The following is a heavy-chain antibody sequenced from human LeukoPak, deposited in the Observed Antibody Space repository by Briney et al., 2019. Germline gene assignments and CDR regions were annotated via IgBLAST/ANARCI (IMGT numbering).Heavy chain of an antibody. J-gene: IGHJ2*01. D-gene: IGHD5-24*01. CDR2: INHSGST. Sequence: SETLSLTCTVSGGSISGYYWSWIRQPPGKGLEWIGEINHSGSTNYNPSLKSRVTISVDTSKNQFSLKLSSVTAADTAVYYCARRAGRWLQSNPYWYFDLWGRGTLVTVSS. CDR1: GGSISGYY. CDR3: ARRAGRWLQSNPYWYFDL. V-gene: IGHV4-34*01.